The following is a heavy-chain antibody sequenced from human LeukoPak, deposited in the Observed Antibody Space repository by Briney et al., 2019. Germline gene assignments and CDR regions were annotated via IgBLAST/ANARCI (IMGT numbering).Heavy chain of an antibody. J-gene: IGHJ5*02. CDR3: ARQITGFDH. Sequence: PSETLSLTCTVSGGSISSYYWSWIRQPPGKGLEWIGYIYYSGSTNYNPSLKSRVTISVDTSKDQFSLKLSSVTAADTAVYYCARQITGFDHWGQGTLVTVSS. CDR1: GGSISSYY. V-gene: IGHV4-59*08. CDR2: IYYSGST.